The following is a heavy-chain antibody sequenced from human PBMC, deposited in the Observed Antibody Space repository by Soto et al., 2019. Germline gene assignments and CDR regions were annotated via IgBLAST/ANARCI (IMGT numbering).Heavy chain of an antibody. Sequence: ASVKVYCKASGYTINIYAMHWVRQAPGQGPEWMGWINVADGDTKYSQNFQGRVSITADTSANTAYMELTSLTSEDTAVYYCARFLMGSTTLDYWGQGTPVTVSS. J-gene: IGHJ4*02. CDR3: ARFLMGSTTLDY. CDR2: INVADGDT. V-gene: IGHV1-3*01. CDR1: GYTINIYA. D-gene: IGHD1-1*01.